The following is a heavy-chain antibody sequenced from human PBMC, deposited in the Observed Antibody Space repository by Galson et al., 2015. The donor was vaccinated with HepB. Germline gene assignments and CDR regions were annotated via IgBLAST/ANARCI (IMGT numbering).Heavy chain of an antibody. D-gene: IGHD2-15*01. CDR2: IIPIFGIA. Sequence: SVKVSCKASGGTFSSYAISWVRQAPGQGLEWMGGIIPIFGIANYAQKFQGRVTITADESTSTAYMELSSLRSEDTAVYYCARDAEGGYCSGGSCYFHFDYWGQGTLVTVSS. CDR1: GGTFSSYA. CDR3: ARDAEGGYCSGGSCYFHFDY. J-gene: IGHJ4*02. V-gene: IGHV1-69*13.